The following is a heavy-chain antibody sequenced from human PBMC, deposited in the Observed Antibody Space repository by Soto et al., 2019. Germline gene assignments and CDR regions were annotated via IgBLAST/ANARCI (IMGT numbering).Heavy chain of an antibody. CDR3: ARHQAGYYETGISYHLGWFDP. CDR2: RYYSGST. D-gene: IGHD3-22*01. V-gene: IGHV4-39*01. Sequence: TLSLTCTVSGDSISSGNYYWGWIRQAPGKGLQWIGSRYYSGSTFYNPSLKSRVTVSVDTSANQFSLKLNSVTAADTAIYYCARHQAGYYETGISYHLGWFDPWGQGTLVTVSS. J-gene: IGHJ5*02. CDR1: GDSISSGNYY.